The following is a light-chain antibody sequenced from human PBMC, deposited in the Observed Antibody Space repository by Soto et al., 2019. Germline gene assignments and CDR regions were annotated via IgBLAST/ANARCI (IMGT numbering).Light chain of an antibody. CDR2: EVS. CDR3: SSYAGSSNV. J-gene: IGLJ1*01. Sequence: QSALTQPASVSGSPGQSITISCSGTSSDVGSYDHVAWYQQFPGKTPKLMIYEVSNRPSGVSNRFSGSKSGNTASLTVSGLQAEDEADYYCSSYAGSSNVFGTGTKVTVL. V-gene: IGLV2-14*01. CDR1: SSDVGSYDH.